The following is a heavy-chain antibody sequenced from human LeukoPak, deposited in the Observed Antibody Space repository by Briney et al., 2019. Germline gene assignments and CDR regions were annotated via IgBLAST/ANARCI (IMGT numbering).Heavy chain of an antibody. D-gene: IGHD5-18*01. CDR2: INPNSGGT. V-gene: IGHV1-2*02. Sequence: GASVKVSCKASGYTFTGYYMHWVRQAPGQGLEWMGWINPNSGGTNYAQKFQGRVTITRDTSASTAYMELSSLRSEDTAVYYCASFSYGPKGHYYFDYWGQGTLVTVSS. J-gene: IGHJ4*02. CDR1: GYTFTGYY. CDR3: ASFSYGPKGHYYFDY.